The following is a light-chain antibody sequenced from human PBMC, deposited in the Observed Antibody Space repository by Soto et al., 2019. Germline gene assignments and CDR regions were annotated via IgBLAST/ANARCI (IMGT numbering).Light chain of an antibody. Sequence: DIQMTQSPSSLSASVGDRVTITCRASQSISSYLNWYQQKPGKAPKLLIYAASSLQSGVPSRFSGSGSGTDFTLIISSLQPEDFATYYCQQSYSTPFYTFGQGTKLEIK. CDR3: QQSYSTPFYT. V-gene: IGKV1-39*01. J-gene: IGKJ2*01. CDR2: AAS. CDR1: QSISSY.